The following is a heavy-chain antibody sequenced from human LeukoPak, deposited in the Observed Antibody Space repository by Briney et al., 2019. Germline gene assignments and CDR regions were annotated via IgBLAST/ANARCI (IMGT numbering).Heavy chain of an antibody. D-gene: IGHD3-22*01. Sequence: SETLSLTCTVSGGSISSYYWSWIRQPPGKGLEWIGYIYYSGSTNYNPSLKSRVTISVDTSKNQFSLKLSSVTAADTAVYIGARGGQYYDRSGHFDCWGQGTLVTVSS. CDR3: ARGGQYYDRSGHFDC. V-gene: IGHV4-59*01. CDR1: GGSISSYY. CDR2: IYYSGST. J-gene: IGHJ4*02.